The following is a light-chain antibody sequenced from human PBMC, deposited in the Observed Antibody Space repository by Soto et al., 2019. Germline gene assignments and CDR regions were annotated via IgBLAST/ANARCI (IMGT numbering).Light chain of an antibody. CDR1: QSVSNSY. Sequence: EIVLTQSPGTLSLSPGERATLSCRASQSVSNSYLAWYQQKPDQGPRLLIYGASSRATGIPDRFSGSGSGTDFTLTISRLEPEDFAVYYCQQYAGSPSTFGQGTKVEI. V-gene: IGKV3-20*01. CDR2: GAS. CDR3: QQYAGSPST. J-gene: IGKJ1*01.